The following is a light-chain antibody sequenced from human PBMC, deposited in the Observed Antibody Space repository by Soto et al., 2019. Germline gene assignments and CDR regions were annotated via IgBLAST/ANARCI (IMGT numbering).Light chain of an antibody. V-gene: IGKV1-8*01. CDR2: AAS. CDR3: QQYYSYPYT. Sequence: AIRMTQSPSSLSANKGDKVTITCRASQGISSYLAWYQQKPGKALKLLIYAASTLQSGVPSRFSGSGSGTDFTLTISCLQSEDFATYYCQQYYSYPYTFGQGTRLEIK. J-gene: IGKJ5*01. CDR1: QGISSY.